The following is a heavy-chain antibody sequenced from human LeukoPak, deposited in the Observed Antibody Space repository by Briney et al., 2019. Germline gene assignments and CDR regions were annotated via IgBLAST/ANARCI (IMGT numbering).Heavy chain of an antibody. J-gene: IGHJ6*02. V-gene: IGHV4-34*01. CDR1: GGSFSGYY. CDR2: INHSGST. CDR3: ARSRDYYYYGMDG. Sequence: SETLSLTCAVYGGSFSGYYWSWIRQPPGKGLEWIGEINHSGSTNYNPSLKSRVTISVDTSKNQFSLKLSSVTAADTAVYYCARSRDYYYYGMDGWGQGTTVTVSS.